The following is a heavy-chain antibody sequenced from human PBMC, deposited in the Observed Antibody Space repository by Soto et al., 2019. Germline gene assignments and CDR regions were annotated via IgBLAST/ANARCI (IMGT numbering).Heavy chain of an antibody. D-gene: IGHD6-13*01. CDR3: ARSPRIAAAGASSFSYYFDY. CDR1: GYTFSSYA. J-gene: IGHJ4*02. V-gene: IGHV1-69*13. CDR2: IIPIFGTA. Sequence: ASVKVSCKASGYTFSSYAISWVRQAPGQGLEWMGGIIPIFGTANYAQKFQGRVTITADESTSTAYMELSSLRSEDTAVYYCARSPRIAAAGASSFSYYFDYWGQGTLVTVSS.